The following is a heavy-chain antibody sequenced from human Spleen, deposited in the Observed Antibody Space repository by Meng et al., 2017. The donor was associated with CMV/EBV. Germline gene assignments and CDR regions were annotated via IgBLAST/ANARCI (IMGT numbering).Heavy chain of an antibody. CDR3: ARAYCSSTSCYNDYYYGMDV. J-gene: IGHJ6*02. V-gene: IGHV3-21*01. Sequence: GESLKISCAASGFTFSSYSMNWVRQAPGKGREWVSSISSSSSYMYYADAVKGRFTISRDNAKNSLDLQMNSLRAEDTAVYYCARAYCSSTSCYNDYYYGMDVWGQGTTVTVSS. D-gene: IGHD2-2*02. CDR2: ISSSSSYM. CDR1: GFTFSSYS.